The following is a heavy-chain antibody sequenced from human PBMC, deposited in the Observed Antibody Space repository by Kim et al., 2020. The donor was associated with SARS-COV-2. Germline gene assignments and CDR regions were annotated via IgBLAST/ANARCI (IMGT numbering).Heavy chain of an antibody. CDR2: VINDGSRT. Sequence: GGSLRLSCAASGFTFSTYWMYWVRQAPGKGLVWVALVINDGSRTDYADSVKGRFTISRDNAKNTLYLQMNSLRAEDTAVYYCARACGTNWPWCYFDVWGQGTPVTVSS. CDR3: ARACGTNWPWCYFDV. V-gene: IGHV3-74*01. CDR1: GFTFSTYW. D-gene: IGHD1-1*01. J-gene: IGHJ4*03.